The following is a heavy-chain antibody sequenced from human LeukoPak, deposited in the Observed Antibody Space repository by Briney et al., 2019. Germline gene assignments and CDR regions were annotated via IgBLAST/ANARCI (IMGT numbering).Heavy chain of an antibody. V-gene: IGHV3-21*04. J-gene: IGHJ4*02. CDR2: ISSSSSYI. Sequence: GGSLRLSCAASGFTFSSYSMNWVRQAPGKGLEWVSSISSSSSYIYYADSVKGRFTISRDYAKNSLYLQMNSLRAEDTAVYYCARDGMIVVVPYYFDYWGQGTLVTVSS. D-gene: IGHD3-22*01. CDR1: GFTFSSYS. CDR3: ARDGMIVVVPYYFDY.